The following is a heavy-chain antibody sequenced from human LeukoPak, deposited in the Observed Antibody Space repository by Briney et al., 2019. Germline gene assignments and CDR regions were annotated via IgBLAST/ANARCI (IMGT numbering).Heavy chain of an antibody. D-gene: IGHD4-17*01. J-gene: IGHJ3*02. CDR3: AKDRGTVTTRGAFDI. V-gene: IGHV3-53*01. CDR1: GFTVSSNY. Sequence: GGSLRLSCAASGFTVSSNYMSWVRQAPGKGLEWVSVIYSGGSTYYADSVKGRFTISRDNSKNTLYLQMNSLRAEDTAVYYCAKDRGTVTTRGAFDIWGQGTMVTVSS. CDR2: IYSGGST.